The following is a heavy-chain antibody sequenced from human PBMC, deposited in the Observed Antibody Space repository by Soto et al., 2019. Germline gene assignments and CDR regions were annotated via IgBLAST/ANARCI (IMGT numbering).Heavy chain of an antibody. CDR2: ISSDGNHK. CDR3: ARWEQPLFDY. D-gene: IGHD1-1*01. CDR1: GFSVSAYT. V-gene: IGHV3-30*09. Sequence: QVQLVKSGGGVVQPGRSLRLSCAASGFSVSAYTVHWVRQAPGKGLEWVAVISSDGNHKYYTDSVKGRFAISRDTSTNTVFLQMSSLGPEDTAVYYCARWEQPLFDYWGQGTLVTVSS. J-gene: IGHJ4*02.